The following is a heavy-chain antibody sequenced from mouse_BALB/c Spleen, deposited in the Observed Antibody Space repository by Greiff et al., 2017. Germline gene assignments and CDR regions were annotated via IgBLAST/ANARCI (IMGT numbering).Heavy chain of an antibody. V-gene: IGHV2-2*02. Sequence: QVQLQQSGPGLVQPSQSLSITCTVSGFSLTSYGVHWVRQSPGKGLEWLGVIWSGGSTDYNAAFISRLSISKDNSKSQVFFKMNSLQANDTAIYYCADDYYGSSWFAYWGQGTLVTVSA. CDR1: GFSLTSYG. CDR2: IWSGGST. CDR3: ADDYYGSSWFAY. J-gene: IGHJ3*01. D-gene: IGHD1-1*01.